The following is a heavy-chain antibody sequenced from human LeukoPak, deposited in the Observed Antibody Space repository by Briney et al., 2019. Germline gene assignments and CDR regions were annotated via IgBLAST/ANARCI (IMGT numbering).Heavy chain of an antibody. CDR1: GGSISSSSYY. CDR2: IYYSGST. Sequence: PSETLSLTCTVSGGSISSSSYYWGWIRQPPGKGLAWIGSIYYSGSTYYNPSLKSRVTISVDTSKNQFSLKLRSVTAADTAVYYCARLSLLWFGELGGYFDYWGQGTLVTVSS. V-gene: IGHV4-39*01. CDR3: ARLSLLWFGELGGYFDY. D-gene: IGHD3-10*01. J-gene: IGHJ4*02.